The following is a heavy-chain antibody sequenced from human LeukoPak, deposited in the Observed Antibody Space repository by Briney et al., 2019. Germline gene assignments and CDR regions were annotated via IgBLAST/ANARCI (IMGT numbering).Heavy chain of an antibody. Sequence: GGSLRLSCAASGFTFSSYSMNWVRQAPGKGLEWVSFINSSSSYTYYADSVKGRVTISRDNTKNSLYLQMNSLRTDHTAVHYFARDGAGGATLSPLWGQGTLVTVSS. D-gene: IGHD1-26*01. V-gene: IGHV3-21*01. CDR3: ARDGAGGATLSPL. CDR1: GFTFSSYS. CDR2: INSSSSYT. J-gene: IGHJ4*02.